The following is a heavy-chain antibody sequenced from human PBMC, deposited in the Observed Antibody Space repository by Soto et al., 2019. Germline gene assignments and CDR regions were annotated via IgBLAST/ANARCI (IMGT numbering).Heavy chain of an antibody. CDR2: IIPIFGTA. CDR1: GGTFSSYA. J-gene: IGHJ3*02. D-gene: IGHD3-16*02. V-gene: IGHV1-69*06. CDR3: AILLVWVITTGGDAFDI. Sequence: QVQLVQSGAEVKKPGSSVKVSCKASGGTFSSYAISWVRQAPGQGLEWMGGIIPIFGTANYAQKFQGRVTITADKSTSTAYMELSSLRSEDTAVYYCAILLVWVITTGGDAFDIWGQGTMVTVSS.